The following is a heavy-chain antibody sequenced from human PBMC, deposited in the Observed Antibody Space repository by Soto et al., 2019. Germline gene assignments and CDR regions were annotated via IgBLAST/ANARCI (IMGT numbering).Heavy chain of an antibody. CDR1: GYTFTSYG. CDR2: ISAYNGNT. V-gene: IGHV1-18*01. Sequence: QVQLVQSGAEVKKPGASVKVSCKASGYTFTSYGISWVRQAPGQGLEWMGWISAYNGNTNYAQKLQGRVTMTTDTSTSTAYMELRSMRSDDTAVYYCARADRSISTSCYGDYWGQGTLVTVSS. J-gene: IGHJ4*02. D-gene: IGHD2-2*01. CDR3: ARADRSISTSCYGDY.